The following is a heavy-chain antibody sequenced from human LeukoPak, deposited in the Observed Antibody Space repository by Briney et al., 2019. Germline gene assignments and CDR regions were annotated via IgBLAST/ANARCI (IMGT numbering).Heavy chain of an antibody. CDR3: ARTDYYDSSGYYDY. J-gene: IGHJ4*02. V-gene: IGHV4-4*02. Sequence: PSETLTLTCAVSGGSISSSNWWSWVRQPPGKGLEWIGEIYHSGSTNYNPSLKSRVTISVDKSKNQFSLKLSSVTAADTAVYYCARTDYYDSSGYYDYWGQGTLVTVSS. CDR2: IYHSGST. D-gene: IGHD3-22*01. CDR1: GGSISSSNW.